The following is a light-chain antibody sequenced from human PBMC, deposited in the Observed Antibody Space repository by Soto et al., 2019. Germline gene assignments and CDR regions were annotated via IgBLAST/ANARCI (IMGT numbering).Light chain of an antibody. Sequence: AIQLTQSPSSLYASVGDRVIITCRARQDISTALAWYQQLPGKAPRLLVYDATSSESGVPSRFSGSGSGTKFTLTISSLQPEDFATYYCQQFSGPLTFGGGTKVEIK. CDR2: DAT. CDR3: QQFSGPLT. V-gene: IGKV1-13*02. J-gene: IGKJ4*01. CDR1: QDISTA.